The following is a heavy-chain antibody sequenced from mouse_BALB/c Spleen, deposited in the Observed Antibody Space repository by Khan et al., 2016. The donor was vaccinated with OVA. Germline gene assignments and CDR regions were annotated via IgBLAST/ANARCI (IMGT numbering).Heavy chain of an antibody. V-gene: IGHV2-6-7*01. CDR3: ARAYYGNYREAMDY. Sequence: VQLQESGPGLVAPSQSLSITSTVSGFSLTGYGVNWVRQPPGKGLEWLGMIWGDGTTDYNSALNSRLSISKDNSKSQVFLKMNSLQTDDTARYYCARAYYGNYREAMDYWGQGTSVTVSS. D-gene: IGHD2-10*01. CDR2: IWGDGTT. J-gene: IGHJ4*01. CDR1: GFSLTGYG.